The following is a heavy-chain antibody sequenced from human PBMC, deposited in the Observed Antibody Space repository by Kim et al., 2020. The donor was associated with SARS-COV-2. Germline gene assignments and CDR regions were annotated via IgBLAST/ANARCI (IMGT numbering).Heavy chain of an antibody. CDR2: IYSGGST. CDR1: GFTVSSNY. CDR3: ARGRDGYNQFDY. J-gene: IGHJ4*02. V-gene: IGHV3-53*01. D-gene: IGHD5-12*01. Sequence: GGSLRLSCAASGFTVSSNYMSWVRQAPGKGLEWVSVIYSGGSTYYADSVKGRFTISRDNSKNTLYLQMNSLRAEDTAVYYCARGRDGYNQFDYWGQGTLVTVSS.